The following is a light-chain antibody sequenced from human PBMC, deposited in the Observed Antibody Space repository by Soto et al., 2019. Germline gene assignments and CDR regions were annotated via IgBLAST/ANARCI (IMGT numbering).Light chain of an antibody. Sequence: QSVLTQPRSVSGSPGQSVTISCTGTSSDVGGYNYVSWYQQHPGKAPKLMIYDVSKRPSGVPDRFSGSKSGNTASLTISGLQAEDDAYYYCCSYAGSYTYGFGTGTKFTGL. V-gene: IGLV2-11*01. CDR1: SSDVGGYNY. J-gene: IGLJ1*01. CDR2: DVS. CDR3: CSYAGSYTYG.